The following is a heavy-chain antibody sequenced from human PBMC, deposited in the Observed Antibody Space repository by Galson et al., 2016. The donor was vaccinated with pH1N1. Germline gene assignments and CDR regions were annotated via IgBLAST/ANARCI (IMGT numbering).Heavy chain of an antibody. CDR1: GYTFNGYD. Sequence: SVKVSCKASGYTFNGYDIQWVRQAPGQGLEWMGRINPSNDVTNYAQNFQGRVTMTRDQSITTVHLELSSLRSDDTAVYYCANVAVVIRYFDWLFDAFDIWGQGTMVAVYS. CDR3: ANVAVVIRYFDWLFDAFDI. D-gene: IGHD3-9*01. CDR2: INPSNDVT. V-gene: IGHV1-2*06. J-gene: IGHJ3*02.